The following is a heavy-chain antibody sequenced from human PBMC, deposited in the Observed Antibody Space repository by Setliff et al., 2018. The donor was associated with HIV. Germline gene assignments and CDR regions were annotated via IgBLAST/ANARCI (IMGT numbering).Heavy chain of an antibody. CDR2: IYYSGST. CDR1: GASISRGNYY. J-gene: IGHJ6*03. CDR3: ARVVYTYYYMDV. Sequence: SETLSLTCTVSGASISRGNYYWTWIRQRPGKGLEWIAFIYYSGSTYYSPPLKSRLMISVDTSKNQFSLNMTSVTAADTAVYFCARVVYTYYYMDVWGKGTTVTVSS. D-gene: IGHD4-4*01. V-gene: IGHV4-30-4*08.